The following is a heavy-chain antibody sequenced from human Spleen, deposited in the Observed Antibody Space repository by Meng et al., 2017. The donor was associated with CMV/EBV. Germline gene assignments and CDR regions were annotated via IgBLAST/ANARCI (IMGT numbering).Heavy chain of an antibody. CDR1: GGTFSSYA. Sequence: SVKVSCKASGGTFSSYAISWVRQAPGQGLEWMGGIIPIFGTANYAQKFQGRVTITTDESTSTAYMELSSLRSEDTAVYYCAGVRNYYDSSGYYYFDYWGQGTLVTVSS. CDR2: IIPIFGTA. CDR3: AGVRNYYDSSGYYYFDY. J-gene: IGHJ4*02. V-gene: IGHV1-69*05. D-gene: IGHD3-22*01.